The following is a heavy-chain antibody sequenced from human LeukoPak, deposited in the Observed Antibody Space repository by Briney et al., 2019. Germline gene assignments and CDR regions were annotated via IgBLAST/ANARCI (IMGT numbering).Heavy chain of an antibody. D-gene: IGHD3-9*01. CDR2: IYYTGST. Sequence: SETLSLTCTVSGGSISSYYWSWIRQPPGKGLEWVGYIYYTGSTNYNPSLKSRVTISVDTSKNQFSLKLSSVTAADTAVYYCATLTGYSSESWFDPWGQGILVTVSS. CDR3: ATLTGYSSESWFDP. J-gene: IGHJ5*02. V-gene: IGHV4-59*01. CDR1: GGSISSYY.